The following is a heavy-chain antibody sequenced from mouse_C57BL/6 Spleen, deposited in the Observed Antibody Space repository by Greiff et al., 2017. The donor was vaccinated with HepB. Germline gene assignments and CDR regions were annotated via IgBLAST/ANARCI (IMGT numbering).Heavy chain of an antibody. CDR3: ERRGYGNYGYFDV. CDR2: IFPGSGST. D-gene: IGHD2-1*01. V-gene: IGHV1-75*01. J-gene: IGHJ1*03. CDR1: GYTFTDYY. Sequence: VQLQQSGPELVKPGASVKISCKASGYTFTDYYINWVKQRPGQGLEWIGWIFPGSGSTYYNEKFKGKATLTVDKSSSTAYMLLSSLTSEDSAVYVGERRGYGNYGYFDVWGTGTTVTVAS.